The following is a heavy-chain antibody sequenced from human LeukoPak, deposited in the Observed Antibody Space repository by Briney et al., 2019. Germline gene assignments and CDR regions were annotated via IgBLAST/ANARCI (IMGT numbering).Heavy chain of an antibody. D-gene: IGHD4-23*01. CDR1: GGSISSYY. Sequence: SETLSLTCTVSGGSISSYYWSWIRQPPGKGLEWIGYIYYSGSTNYNPSLKSRVTISVDTSKNQFSLKLSSVTAADTAVYYCARVGGGNGAFDIWDQGTMVTVSS. CDR2: IYYSGST. CDR3: ARVGGGNGAFDI. V-gene: IGHV4-59*01. J-gene: IGHJ3*02.